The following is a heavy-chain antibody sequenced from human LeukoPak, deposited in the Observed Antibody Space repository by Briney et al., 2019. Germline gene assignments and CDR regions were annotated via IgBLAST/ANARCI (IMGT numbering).Heavy chain of an antibody. CDR2: INPNSGGT. D-gene: IGHD2-15*01. CDR3: ARSTVGYCSGGSCYSGDNWFDP. J-gene: IGHJ5*02. V-gene: IGHV1-2*06. Sequence: ASVKVSCKASGYTFTDYYMHWVREAPGQGLEWMGRINPNSGGTNYAQKFQGRVTMTRDTSISTAYMELSRLRSDDTAVYYCARSTVGYCSGGSCYSGDNWFDPWGQGTLVTVSS. CDR1: GYTFTDYY.